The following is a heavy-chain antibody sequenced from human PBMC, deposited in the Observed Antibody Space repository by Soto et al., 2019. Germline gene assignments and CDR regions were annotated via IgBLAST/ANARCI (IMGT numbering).Heavy chain of an antibody. Sequence: EVQLVESGGGLVKPGGSLRLSCAAYGSTFSSYSMNWVPQAPGKGLEWVPSISSSSSYIYYADSVKGRFTISRDKAKNSLYLQMNSLRAEDTAVYYCAANLKSGYSGYDLGRVQYYFDYWGQGTLGTVSS. CDR1: GSTFSSYS. CDR2: ISSSSSYI. J-gene: IGHJ4*02. D-gene: IGHD5-12*01. V-gene: IGHV3-21*01. CDR3: AANLKSGYSGYDLGRVQYYFDY.